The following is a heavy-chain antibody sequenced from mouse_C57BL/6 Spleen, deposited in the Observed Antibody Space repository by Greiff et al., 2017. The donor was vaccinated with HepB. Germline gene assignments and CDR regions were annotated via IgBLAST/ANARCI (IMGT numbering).Heavy chain of an antibody. V-gene: IGHV1-82*01. J-gene: IGHJ3*01. Sequence: QGQLKESGPELVKPGASVKISCKASGYAFSSSWMNWVKQRPGKGLEWIGRIYPGDGDTNYNGKFKGKATLTADKSSSTAYMQLSSLTSEDSAVYFCARNDYDVKFAYWGQGTLVTVSA. CDR3: ARNDYDVKFAY. CDR1: GYAFSSSW. CDR2: IYPGDGDT. D-gene: IGHD2-4*01.